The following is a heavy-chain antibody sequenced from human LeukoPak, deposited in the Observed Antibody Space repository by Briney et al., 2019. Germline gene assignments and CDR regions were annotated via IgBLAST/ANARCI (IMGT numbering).Heavy chain of an antibody. Sequence: GGSLRLSCAASGLTLSNAWMSWVRQAPGKGLEWVGRIKSNSDGGTRDYAAPVKGRFTISRDDSKNTLYLEMNSLKTEDTAVYYCSTSQYYDILTGYNNDAFDIWGQGTMDTVSS. CDR1: GLTLSNAW. V-gene: IGHV3-15*01. J-gene: IGHJ3*02. D-gene: IGHD3-9*01. CDR2: IKSNSDGGTR. CDR3: STSQYYDILTGYNNDAFDI.